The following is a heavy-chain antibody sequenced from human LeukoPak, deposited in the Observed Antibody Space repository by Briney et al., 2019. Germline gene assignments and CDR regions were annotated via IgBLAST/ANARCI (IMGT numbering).Heavy chain of an antibody. CDR2: IYTSGST. D-gene: IGHD5-18*01. J-gene: IGHJ4*02. Sequence: SETLSLTCTVSGGSISSYYWSWIRQPAGKGLEWIGRIYTSGSTNYNPSLKSRVTMSVDTSKNQFSLKLSSVTAADTAVYYCAREDGWIQLRSFDYWGQGTLVTVSS. V-gene: IGHV4-4*07. CDR3: AREDGWIQLRSFDY. CDR1: GGSISSYY.